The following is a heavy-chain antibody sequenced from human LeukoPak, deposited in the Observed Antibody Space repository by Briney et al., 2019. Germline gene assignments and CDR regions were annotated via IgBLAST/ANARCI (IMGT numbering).Heavy chain of an antibody. Sequence: GGSLRLSCAASGFTVSSNYMSWVRQAPGKGLEWVSVIYSGGSTYYADFVKGRFTISRHNSKNTLYLQMNSLRAEDTAVYYCARGQTSTYCSGTHCYLLDNWGQGTLVTVSS. CDR2: IYSGGST. CDR1: GFTVSSNY. D-gene: IGHD2-15*01. J-gene: IGHJ4*02. CDR3: ARGQTSTYCSGTHCYLLDN. V-gene: IGHV3-53*04.